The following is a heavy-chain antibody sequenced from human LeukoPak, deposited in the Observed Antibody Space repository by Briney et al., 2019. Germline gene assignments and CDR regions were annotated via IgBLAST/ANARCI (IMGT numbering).Heavy chain of an antibody. CDR1: GFTFSDYY. CDR3: ARDLNYGDSPLGC. D-gene: IGHD4/OR15-4a*01. Sequence: PGGSLRLSCAASGFTFSDYYMGWIRQAPGKGLEWVSYISNSGSTIYYADSVKGRFTISRDNAKKSLYLQMNSLRAEDTAVYYCARDLNYGDSPLGCWGQGTLVTVSS. CDR2: ISNSGSTI. J-gene: IGHJ4*02. V-gene: IGHV3-11*01.